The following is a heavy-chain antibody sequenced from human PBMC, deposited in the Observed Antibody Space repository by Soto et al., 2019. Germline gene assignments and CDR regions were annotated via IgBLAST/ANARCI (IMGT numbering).Heavy chain of an antibody. CDR1: GYSFTSYW. CDR3: ASHYYDSSGYHHDAFDI. Sequence: GESLKISCKGSGYSFTSYWIGWVRQMPGKGLEWMGIIYPGDSDTRYSPSLQGQVTISADKSISTAYLQWSSLKASDTAMYYCASHYYDSSGYHHDAFDIWGQGTMVTVSS. V-gene: IGHV5-51*01. CDR2: IYPGDSDT. D-gene: IGHD3-22*01. J-gene: IGHJ3*02.